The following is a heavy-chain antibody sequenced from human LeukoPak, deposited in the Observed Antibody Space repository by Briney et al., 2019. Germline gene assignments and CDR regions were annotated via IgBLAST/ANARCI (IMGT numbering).Heavy chain of an antibody. V-gene: IGHV3-72*01. CDR2: ARNKANSYTT. CDR1: GFTFSDHY. J-gene: IGHJ4*02. D-gene: IGHD4-23*01. Sequence: PGGSLRPSCAASGFTFSDHYMDWVREAPGKGLEWVGRARNKANSYTTEYAASVKGRFTISRDDSKNSLYLQMNSLKTEDTAVYHCARLRGYYGGNSALDYWGQGIMVTVSS. CDR3: ARLRGYYGGNSALDY.